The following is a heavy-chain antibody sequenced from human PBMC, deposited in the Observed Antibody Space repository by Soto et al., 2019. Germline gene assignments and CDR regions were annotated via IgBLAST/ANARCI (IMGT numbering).Heavy chain of an antibody. D-gene: IGHD5-18*01. CDR3: AREVDTAMGNEASDI. Sequence: PGGSLRLSCAAPGFSISSYSMSWVRQAPGKGLEWVSSISSSSSYIYYADSMRGRFTISRDNAKNSLYLQMNSLRAEDTAVYYCAREVDTAMGNEASDIWGQGTMVTVSS. CDR2: ISSSSSYI. V-gene: IGHV3-21*01. J-gene: IGHJ3*02. CDR1: GFSISSYS.